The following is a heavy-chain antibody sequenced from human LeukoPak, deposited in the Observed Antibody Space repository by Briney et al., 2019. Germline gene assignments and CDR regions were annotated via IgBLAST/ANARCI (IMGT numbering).Heavy chain of an antibody. CDR3: ARGRHWGEFADGFDI. Sequence: ASVKVSCKASIYTFTGYYIHWVRHAPGQGRGWVGWINLNSGGTNYAQTFQGGVTMTRDTSISTPYMELSTVRSHDTAAYYCARGRHWGEFADGFDIWGEGKMVTVSS. J-gene: IGHJ3*02. D-gene: IGHD7-27*01. V-gene: IGHV1-2*02. CDR1: IYTFTGYY. CDR2: INLNSGGT.